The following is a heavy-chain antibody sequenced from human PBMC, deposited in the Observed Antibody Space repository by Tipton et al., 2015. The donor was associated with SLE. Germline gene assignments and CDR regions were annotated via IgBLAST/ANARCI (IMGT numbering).Heavy chain of an antibody. CDR2: IIPIFGTT. J-gene: IGHJ4*02. Sequence: QVQLVQSGAEVKKPGSSVKVSCKASGGTFNNYAMNWVRQAPGQGLEWMGGIIPIFGTTNYAQKFQGRVMITADDSTSTAYMELSSLRSEDTAVYYCARAPMVRGMFDYWGQGTLVTVSS. CDR3: ARAPMVRGMFDY. CDR1: GGTFNNYA. D-gene: IGHD3-10*01. V-gene: IGHV1-69*01.